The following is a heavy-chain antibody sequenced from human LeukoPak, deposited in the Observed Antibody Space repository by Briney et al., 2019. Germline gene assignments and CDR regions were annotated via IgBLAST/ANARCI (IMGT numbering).Heavy chain of an antibody. CDR3: ARHEGSSGWYAYYYGMDV. Sequence: SETLSLTCTVSGGSISSSSYYWGWIRQPPGQGLEWLGSIYYSGSTYYNPSLKCRVTISVDTSKNQFSLKLSSVTAADTAVYYCARHEGSSGWYAYYYGMDVWGQGTTVTVSS. CDR1: GGSISSSSYY. V-gene: IGHV4-39*01. CDR2: IYYSGST. J-gene: IGHJ6*02. D-gene: IGHD6-19*01.